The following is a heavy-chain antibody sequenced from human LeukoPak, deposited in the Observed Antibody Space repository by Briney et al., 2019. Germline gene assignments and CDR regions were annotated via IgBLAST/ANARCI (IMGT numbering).Heavy chain of an antibody. J-gene: IGHJ4*02. CDR3: ASSRFLEWLYLLDY. Sequence: ASVKVSCKASGYTFSGYYIHWVRQAPGQGLEWMGWINTNSGGTKYAQRFQGRVTMTRDTSISTAYMEVGRLRSDDTAVYFCASSRFLEWLYLLDYWGQGTLVTVSS. V-gene: IGHV1-2*02. CDR2: INTNSGGT. D-gene: IGHD3-3*01. CDR1: GYTFSGYY.